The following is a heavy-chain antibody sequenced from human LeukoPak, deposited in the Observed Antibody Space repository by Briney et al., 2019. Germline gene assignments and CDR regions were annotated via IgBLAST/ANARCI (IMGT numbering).Heavy chain of an antibody. J-gene: IGHJ4*02. V-gene: IGHV4-34*01. D-gene: IGHD6-19*01. CDR3: ATGVAQWLMPLFGY. CDR1: GGSFSGYY. CDR2: INHSGST. Sequence: SETLSLTCAAYGGSFSGYYWSWIRQPPGKGLEWIGEINHSGSTNYNPSLKSRVTISVDASKNQFSLKLSSVTAADTAVYYCATGVAQWLMPLFGYWGQGTLATVSS.